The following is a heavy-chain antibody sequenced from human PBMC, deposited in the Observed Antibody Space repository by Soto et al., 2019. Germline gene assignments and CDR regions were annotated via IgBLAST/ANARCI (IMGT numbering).Heavy chain of an antibody. CDR3: TRDWGTPVTHGYDS. V-gene: IGHV4-31*03. J-gene: IGHJ5*01. CDR1: GGSVTSGGYY. CDR2: IYSSGDT. D-gene: IGHD7-27*01. Sequence: QVQLQESGPGLVRPSQTLSLTCTVSGGSVTSGGYYWSWIRHCPGKGLEWIGYIYSSGDTNYNPSLNRRFAMSVNTSKNQFSLQLTSVTVADTAIYYCTRDWGTPVTHGYDSWGQGILVTVSS.